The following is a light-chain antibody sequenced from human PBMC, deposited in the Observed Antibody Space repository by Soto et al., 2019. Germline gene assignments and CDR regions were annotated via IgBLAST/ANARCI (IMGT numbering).Light chain of an antibody. CDR2: GAS. CDR1: QSVSSSY. J-gene: IGKJ2*01. Sequence: EIVLTQSPGTLSLSPGERATLSCRASQSVSSSYLAWYQQKPGQAPRLLIYGASSRATGIPDRFSGSGSVTDFTLTISRLEPEDFAVYYCQQYGSSLSTTFGQGTKLEIK. V-gene: IGKV3-20*01. CDR3: QQYGSSLSTT.